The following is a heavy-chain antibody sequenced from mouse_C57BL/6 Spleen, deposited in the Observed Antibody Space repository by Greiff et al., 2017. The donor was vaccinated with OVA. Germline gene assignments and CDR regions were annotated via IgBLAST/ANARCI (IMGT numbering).Heavy chain of an antibody. J-gene: IGHJ4*01. Sequence: QVQLQQPGAELVRPGSSVKLSCKASGYTFTSYWMDWVKQRPGQGLEWIGNIYPSDSETHYNQKFKGKATLTVDKSSSTAYMQLSSLTSEDSAVYYCARRGGSMVTSYAMGCWGQGTSVTVSS. D-gene: IGHD2-2*01. CDR3: ARRGGSMVTSYAMGC. CDR2: IYPSDSET. V-gene: IGHV1-61*01. CDR1: GYTFTSYW.